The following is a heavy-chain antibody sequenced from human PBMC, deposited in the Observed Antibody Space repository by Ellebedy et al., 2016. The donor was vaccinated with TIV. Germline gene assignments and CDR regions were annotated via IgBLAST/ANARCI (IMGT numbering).Heavy chain of an antibody. CDR3: ARIGGGLYYYDTTGYWL. D-gene: IGHD3-22*01. J-gene: IGHJ4*02. Sequence: GESLKISCAASGFTFSNYWMHWVRQAPGKGLVWVSRISSDGSSISYANSVKGRFTISRDNAKNTLYLQMNSLRAEDTAVYYCARIGGGLYYYDTTGYWLWGQGTLVTVSS. CDR2: ISSDGSSI. CDR1: GFTFSNYW. V-gene: IGHV3-74*01.